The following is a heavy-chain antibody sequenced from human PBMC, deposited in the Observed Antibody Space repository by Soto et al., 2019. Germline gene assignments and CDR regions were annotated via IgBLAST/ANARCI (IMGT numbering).Heavy chain of an antibody. J-gene: IGHJ6*02. CDR1: GYTFTSYA. Sequence: ASVKVSCKASGYTFTSYAMHWVRQAPRQGLEWMGWISAYNGNTNYAQKLQGRVTMTTDTSTSTAYMELRSLRSDDTAVYYCARHDDYYYGSGRNYYYGMDVWGQGTTVTVSS. CDR3: ARHDDYYYGSGRNYYYGMDV. V-gene: IGHV1-18*01. D-gene: IGHD3-10*01. CDR2: ISAYNGNT.